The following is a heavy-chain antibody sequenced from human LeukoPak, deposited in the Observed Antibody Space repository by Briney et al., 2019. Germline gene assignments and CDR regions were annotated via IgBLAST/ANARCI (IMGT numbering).Heavy chain of an antibody. V-gene: IGHV1-2*02. D-gene: IGHD1-1*01. Sequence: GAPVKVSCKASGYTFTGYYMHWVRQAPGQGLEWMGWINPNSGGTNYARKFQGRVTMTRDTSISTAYMELSRLRSDDTAVYYCARARTTGTTDDAFDIWGQGTMVTVSS. CDR3: ARARTTGTTDDAFDI. CDR1: GYTFTGYY. CDR2: INPNSGGT. J-gene: IGHJ3*02.